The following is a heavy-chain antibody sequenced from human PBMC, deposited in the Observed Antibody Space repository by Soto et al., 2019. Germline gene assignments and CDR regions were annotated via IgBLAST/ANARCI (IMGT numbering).Heavy chain of an antibody. Sequence: ASVKVSCKASGYTFTGYYMHWVRQAPGQGLEWMGWINPNSGDTNYAQKFQGWVTMTRDTSISTAYMELSRLRSDDTAVYYCARAKSSSYWFDPWGQGTLVTVSS. CDR2: INPNSGDT. V-gene: IGHV1-2*04. CDR3: ARAKSSSYWFDP. D-gene: IGHD6-6*01. J-gene: IGHJ5*02. CDR1: GYTFTGYY.